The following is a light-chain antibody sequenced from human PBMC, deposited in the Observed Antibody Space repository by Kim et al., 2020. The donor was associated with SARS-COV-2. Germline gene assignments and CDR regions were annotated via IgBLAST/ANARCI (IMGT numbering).Light chain of an antibody. CDR2: GNS. Sequence: TISCPGSSSNIGAGYGVHWYQQLPGTAPKLLIYGNSNRPSGVPDRFSGSKSGTSASLAITGLQAEDEADYYCQSYDSSLSGSDVVFGGGTKLTVL. CDR1: SSNIGAGYG. V-gene: IGLV1-40*01. CDR3: QSYDSSLSGSDVV. J-gene: IGLJ2*01.